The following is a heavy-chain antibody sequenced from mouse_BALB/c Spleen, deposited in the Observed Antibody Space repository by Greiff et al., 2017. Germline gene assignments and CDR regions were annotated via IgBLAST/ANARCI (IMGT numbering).Heavy chain of an antibody. D-gene: IGHD3-1*01. CDR3: ARAGPLAY. V-gene: IGHV5-9-4*01. J-gene: IGHJ3*01. CDR2: ISSGGSYT. CDR1: GFTFSSYA. Sequence: EVNVVESGGGLVKPGGSLKLSCAASGFTFSSYAMSWVRQSPEKRLEWVAEISSGGSYTYYPDTVTGRFTISRDNAKNTLYLEMSSLRSEDTAMYYCARAGPLAYWGQGTLVTVSA.